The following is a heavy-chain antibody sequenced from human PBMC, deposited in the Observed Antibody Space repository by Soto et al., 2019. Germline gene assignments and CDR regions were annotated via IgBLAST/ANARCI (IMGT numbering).Heavy chain of an antibody. V-gene: IGHV3-33*01. CDR1: GFTFSSYG. J-gene: IGHJ3*02. CDR3: ASIVPAANDAFDI. D-gene: IGHD2-2*01. CDR2: IWYDGSNK. Sequence: QVQLVESGGGVVQPGRSLRLSCAASGFTFSSYGMHWVRQAPGKGLEWVAVIWYDGSNKYYADSVKGRFTISRDNSKNTLYLQMNSLRAEDTDVYYCASIVPAANDAFDIWGQGTMVTVSS.